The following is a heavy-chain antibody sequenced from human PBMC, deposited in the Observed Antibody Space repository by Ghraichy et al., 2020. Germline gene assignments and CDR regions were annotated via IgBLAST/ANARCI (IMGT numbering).Heavy chain of an antibody. J-gene: IGHJ4*01. D-gene: IGHD3-16*01. CDR3: SRDWMGGDY. V-gene: IGHV1-69*01. Sequence: MGGIIPIFGTANYAQKFKGRVTITADESTSTAYMELSSLRAEDTAVYYCSRDWMGGDYCGHGSLVTVSS. CDR2: IIPIFGTA.